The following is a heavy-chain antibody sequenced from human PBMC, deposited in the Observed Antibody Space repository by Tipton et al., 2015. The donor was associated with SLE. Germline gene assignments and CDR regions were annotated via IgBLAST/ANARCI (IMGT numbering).Heavy chain of an antibody. CDR1: GFSFRRYA. V-gene: IGHV3-30*03. CDR3: ARADSSGWTDY. D-gene: IGHD6-19*01. CDR2: ISYDASDK. J-gene: IGHJ4*02. Sequence: SLRLSCAASGFSFRRYAMHWVRLAPGGGLERVAIISYDASDKEYAESVKGRFTISRDNAKNSLYLQMNSLRAEDTAEYYCARADSSGWTDYWGLGTLVTVSS.